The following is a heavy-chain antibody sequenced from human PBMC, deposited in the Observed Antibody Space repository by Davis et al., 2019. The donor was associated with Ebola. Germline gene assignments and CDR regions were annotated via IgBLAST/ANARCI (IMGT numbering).Heavy chain of an antibody. J-gene: IGHJ4*02. CDR2: INSDGSST. CDR3: AHISDSGSYAVGFDY. Sequence: PGGSLRLSCAASGFTFSSYWMHWVRQAPGKGLVWVSRINSDGSSTYYADSVKGRFTISRDNSKNTLYLQMNSLRAEDTAVYYCAHISDSGSYAVGFDYWGQGTLATVSS. D-gene: IGHD1-26*01. CDR1: GFTFSSYW. V-gene: IGHV3-74*01.